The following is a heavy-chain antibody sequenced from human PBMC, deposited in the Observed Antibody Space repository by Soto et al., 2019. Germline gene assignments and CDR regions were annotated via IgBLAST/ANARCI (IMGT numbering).Heavy chain of an antibody. CDR1: GLSFSTYS. CDR2: ISSSGMSI. J-gene: IGHJ3*02. D-gene: IGHD4-17*01. V-gene: IGHV3-48*02. Sequence: PGGSLRLSCAASGLSFSTYSMNWVRQAPGKGLEWVAYISSSGMSIYYADSVKGRFTISRDNARDSLYLQMNSLRDEDTAIYFCAKQATTYAAFDIWGQGTMVTVSS. CDR3: AKQATTYAAFDI.